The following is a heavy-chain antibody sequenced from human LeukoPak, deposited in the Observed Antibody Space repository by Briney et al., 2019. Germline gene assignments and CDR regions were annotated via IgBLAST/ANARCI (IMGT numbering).Heavy chain of an antibody. V-gene: IGHV3-74*01. CDR1: GFTFSSYW. Sequence: PGGTLRLSCAASGFTFSSYWMHWVRQARGRGRVWVSRINTDGSTTNYADSVKGRFTISRDNSKSTLYLQMNSLTAEDTAVYSCARGGYSGSYYFDYWGQGTLVTVSS. CDR3: ARGGYSGSYYFDY. J-gene: IGHJ4*02. D-gene: IGHD1-26*01. CDR2: INTDGSTT.